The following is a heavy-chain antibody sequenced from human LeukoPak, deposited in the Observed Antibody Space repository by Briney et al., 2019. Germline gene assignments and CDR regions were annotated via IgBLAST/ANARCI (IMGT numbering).Heavy chain of an antibody. CDR3: ARERSGSSSFDY. CDR1: GYTFTSYG. Sequence: SVTVSCKASGYTFTSYGISWVRQAPGQGLEWMGWISAYNGNTNFAQKLQGRVTMTTDTSTSTAYMELRSLRSDDTAVYYCARERSGSSSFDYWGQGTLVTDPS. V-gene: IGHV1-18*01. CDR2: ISAYNGNT. J-gene: IGHJ4*02. D-gene: IGHD1-26*01.